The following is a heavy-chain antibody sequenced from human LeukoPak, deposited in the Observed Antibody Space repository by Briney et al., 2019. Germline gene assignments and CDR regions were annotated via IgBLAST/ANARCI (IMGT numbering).Heavy chain of an antibody. CDR2: MNPNSGNT. CDR1: GYTFTSYD. D-gene: IGHD3-22*01. CDR3: ARGLGRHYYDSSGYNDY. Sequence: ASVKVSCXASGYTFTSYDINWVRQATGQGLGWMGWMNPNSGNTGYAQKFQGRVTMTRNTSISTAYMELSSLRSEDTAVYYCARGLGRHYYDSSGYNDYWGQGTLVTVSS. V-gene: IGHV1-8*01. J-gene: IGHJ4*02.